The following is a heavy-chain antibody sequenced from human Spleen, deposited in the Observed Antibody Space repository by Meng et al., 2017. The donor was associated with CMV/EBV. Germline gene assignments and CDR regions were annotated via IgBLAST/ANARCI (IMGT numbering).Heavy chain of an antibody. CDR3: ARAGTFHCSGGTCNHYFDY. CDR1: GGSFSGYY. Sequence: GSLRLSCAVYGGSFSGYYWSWIRQPPGKGLEWIGEINHSGSTNYNPSLKSRVTISVDTSKNQFSLKLSSVTAADTAVYYCARAGTFHCSGGTCNHYFDYWGQGTLVTVSS. D-gene: IGHD2-15*01. V-gene: IGHV4-34*01. CDR2: INHSGST. J-gene: IGHJ4*02.